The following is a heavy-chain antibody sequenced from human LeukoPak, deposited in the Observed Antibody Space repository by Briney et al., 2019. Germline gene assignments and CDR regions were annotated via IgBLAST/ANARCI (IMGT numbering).Heavy chain of an antibody. V-gene: IGHV1-8*03. J-gene: IGHJ4*02. CDR3: ARAQNWNYGREIDY. CDR2: MNPNSGNT. Sequence: ASVKVSCKASGYTFTSYDINRVRQAAGQGLEWMGWMNPNSGNTGYAQKFQGRVTITRNTSISTAYMELSSLRSEDTAVYYCARAQNWNYGREIDYWGQGTLVTVSS. CDR1: GYTFTSYD. D-gene: IGHD1-7*01.